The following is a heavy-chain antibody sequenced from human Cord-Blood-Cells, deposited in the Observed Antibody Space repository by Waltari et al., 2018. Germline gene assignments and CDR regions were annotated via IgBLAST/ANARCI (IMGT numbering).Heavy chain of an antibody. V-gene: IGHV4-34*01. Sequence: QVQLQQWGAGLLKPSETLSLTCAVYGGSFSGYYWSWIRQPPGKGLEGIGEINHSVSTNYNPSRKSRVTISVDTSKNQFSLKLSSVTAADTAVYYCVCAGVYSSSWYAFDIWGHGTMVTVSS. CDR3: VCAGVYSSSWYAFDI. CDR2: INHSVST. D-gene: IGHD6-13*01. CDR1: GGSFSGYY. J-gene: IGHJ3*02.